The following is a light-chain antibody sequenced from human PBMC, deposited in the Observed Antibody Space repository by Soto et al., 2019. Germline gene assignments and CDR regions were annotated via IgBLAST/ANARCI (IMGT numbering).Light chain of an antibody. CDR1: QSISTW. CDR3: LQHNSYPRT. V-gene: IGKV1-5*03. Sequence: DIQMTQSPSTLSASVGDRVTITCRASQSISTWLAWYQQKPGKAPNLLIYRASSLHSGVPSRFSGSGSGTEFTLTISSLQPEDFATYYCLQHNSYPRTFGQGTKVDIK. CDR2: RAS. J-gene: IGKJ1*01.